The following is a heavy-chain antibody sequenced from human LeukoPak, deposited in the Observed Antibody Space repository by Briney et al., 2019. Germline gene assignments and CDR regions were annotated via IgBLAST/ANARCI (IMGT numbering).Heavy chain of an antibody. Sequence: SSETLSLTCTVSGGSISSYYWSWIRQPPGKGLEWIGYIYHSGSTYYNPSLKSRVTISVDRSKNQFSLKLSSVTAADTAVYYCARGYYDSSGYSPVDPWGQGTLVTVSS. D-gene: IGHD3-22*01. V-gene: IGHV4-59*12. CDR2: IYHSGST. CDR3: ARGYYDSSGYSPVDP. CDR1: GGSISSYY. J-gene: IGHJ5*02.